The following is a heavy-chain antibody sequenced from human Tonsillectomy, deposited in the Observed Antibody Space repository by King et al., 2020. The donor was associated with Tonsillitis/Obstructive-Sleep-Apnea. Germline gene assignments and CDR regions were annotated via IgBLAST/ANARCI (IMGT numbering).Heavy chain of an antibody. V-gene: IGHV3-30*18. D-gene: IGHD1-26*01. CDR1: GFTFSSYG. J-gene: IGHJ3*02. CDR2: ISYDGNNK. CDR3: AKDLEILVFNDAFDI. Sequence: VQLVESGGGVVQPGRSLRLSCAASGFTFSSYGMHWVRQAPGKGLEWVALISYDGNNKYYADSVKGRFTISRDNSKNTLYLQLNSLRAEDTAVYYCAKDLEILVFNDAFDIWGQGTMVTVSS.